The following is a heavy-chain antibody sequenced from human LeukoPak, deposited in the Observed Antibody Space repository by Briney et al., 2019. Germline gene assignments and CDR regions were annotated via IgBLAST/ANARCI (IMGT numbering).Heavy chain of an antibody. CDR3: ARGTHYYGSGSYYNWFDP. CDR2: INHSGST. J-gene: IGHJ5*02. V-gene: IGHV4-34*01. CDR1: GGSFSGYY. D-gene: IGHD3-10*01. Sequence: PSETLSLTCAVYGGSFSGYYWSWIRQPPGKGLEWIGEINHSGSTNYNPSLKSRVTISVDTSKNQFSLKLSSVTAADTAVYYCARGTHYYGSGSYYNWFDPWGQGTLVTVSS.